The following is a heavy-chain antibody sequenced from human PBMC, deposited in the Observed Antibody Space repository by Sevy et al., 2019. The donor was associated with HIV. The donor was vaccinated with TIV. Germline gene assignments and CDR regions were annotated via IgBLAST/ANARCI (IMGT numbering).Heavy chain of an antibody. V-gene: IGHV3-30*18. D-gene: IGHD5-12*01. CDR2: ISNAGSNK. CDR1: EFPFSDFG. Sequence: GGSLRLSCAASEFPFSDFGMHWVRQAPGKGLEWVAVISNAGSNKYYVESVRGRFTISRDNTKNTLYLQMNSLRPEDTAVYYCAKDKWIGVTYVDYWGQGTLVTVSS. CDR3: AKDKWIGVTYVDY. J-gene: IGHJ4*02.